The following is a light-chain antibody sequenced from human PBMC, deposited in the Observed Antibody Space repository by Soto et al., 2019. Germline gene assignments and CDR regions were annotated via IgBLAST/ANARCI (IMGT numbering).Light chain of an antibody. CDR1: QSLGYSDGNTY. CDR3: MQGTYWPFT. CDR2: KVY. Sequence: DVVMTQSPLSLPVTLGQSASISCKSSQSLGYSDGNTYVNWFQQRPGQPPRRLIYKVYERDSGVPDRFSGSASGTDCTLTISRVEAEDVGVYFCMQGTYWPFTFGPGTKVDF. J-gene: IGKJ3*01. V-gene: IGKV2-30*01.